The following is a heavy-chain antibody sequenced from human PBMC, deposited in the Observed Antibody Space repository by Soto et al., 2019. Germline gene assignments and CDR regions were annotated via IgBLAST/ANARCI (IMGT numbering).Heavy chain of an antibody. V-gene: IGHV3-9*01. CDR1: GFNFSNYA. Sequence: GGSLRLSCAASGFNFSNYAMTWVRQAPGKGLEWVSGVSWNSGRTDYADSVKGRFTISRDNAKNSLYLQMNSLRAEDTALYYCAKDIADGLLDAFDIWGQGTMVTVSS. CDR2: VSWNSGRT. D-gene: IGHD1-26*01. CDR3: AKDIADGLLDAFDI. J-gene: IGHJ3*02.